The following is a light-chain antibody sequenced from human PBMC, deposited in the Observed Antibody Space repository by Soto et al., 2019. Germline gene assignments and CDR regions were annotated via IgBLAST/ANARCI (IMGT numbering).Light chain of an antibody. CDR2: EVS. Sequence: QSVLTQPASVSGSPGQSITISCTGTSSDVGGYNYVSWYQQHPDKAPKLMIYEVSNRPSGVSNRFSGSKSGNTASLTISGLQAEDEADYYCWSYAGSNTYVFGTGTKVTVL. CDR1: SSDVGGYNY. CDR3: WSYAGSNTYV. V-gene: IGLV2-14*01. J-gene: IGLJ1*01.